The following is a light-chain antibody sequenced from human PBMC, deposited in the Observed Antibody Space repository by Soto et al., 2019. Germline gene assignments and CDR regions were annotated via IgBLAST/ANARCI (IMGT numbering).Light chain of an antibody. Sequence: QSVLTQAPSASGTPGQRVTISCSGSNSNIGSNTVSWYQQVPGTAPKVLIYNNDQRPSGVPDRLSGSTSGTSASLAIGGLQSEDEADYYCAAWDGSLNGWVFGGGTKVTVL. CDR1: NSNIGSNT. CDR3: AAWDGSLNGWV. J-gene: IGLJ3*02. V-gene: IGLV1-44*01. CDR2: NND.